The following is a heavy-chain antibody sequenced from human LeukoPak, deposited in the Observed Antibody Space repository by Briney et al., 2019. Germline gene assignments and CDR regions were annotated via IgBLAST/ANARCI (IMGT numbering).Heavy chain of an antibody. Sequence: SETLSLTCAVYGGSFSGYDWSWIRQPPGKGLEWVGEINHSGSPNYNSSLESRVTISLSKSKNQFVFKQSSVTAADKAVYYCASPMRRSLGYCSGGSCYGWRQNYYYYIDVWGKGTMVTVSS. D-gene: IGHD2-15*01. CDR1: GGSFSGYD. V-gene: IGHV4-34*01. CDR3: ASPMRRSLGYCSGGSCYGWRQNYYYYIDV. J-gene: IGHJ6*03. CDR2: INHSGSP.